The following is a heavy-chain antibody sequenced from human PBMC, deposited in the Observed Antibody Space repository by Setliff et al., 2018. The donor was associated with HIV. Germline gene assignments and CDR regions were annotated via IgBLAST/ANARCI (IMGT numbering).Heavy chain of an antibody. CDR3: ARVNRGSSTTWPAFYYYYMDV. J-gene: IGHJ6*03. CDR1: GFTFSSYT. V-gene: IGHV3-21*01. Sequence: PGGSLRLSCAASGFTFSSYTMNWVRQAPGKGLEWVSSITSSSSYINYADSVKGRFTISRDNAKNSLYLQMSSLRTEDMAVYYCARVNRGSSTTWPAFYYYYMDVWGKGTTVTVSS. D-gene: IGHD2-2*01. CDR2: ITSSSSYI.